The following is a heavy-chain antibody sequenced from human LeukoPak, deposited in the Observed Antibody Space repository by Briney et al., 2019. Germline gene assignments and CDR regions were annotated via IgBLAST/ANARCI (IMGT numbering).Heavy chain of an antibody. CDR2: INAGNGNT. J-gene: IGHJ4*02. Sequence: ASVKVSCKASGYTFTSYAMHWVRQAPGQRLEWMGWINAGNGNTKYSQKFQGRVTITRDTSASTAYMELSSLRSEDTAVYYCARDRGYCTNGVCYRRIFDYWGQGTLATVSS. D-gene: IGHD2-8*01. V-gene: IGHV1-3*01. CDR3: ARDRGYCTNGVCYRRIFDY. CDR1: GYTFTSYA.